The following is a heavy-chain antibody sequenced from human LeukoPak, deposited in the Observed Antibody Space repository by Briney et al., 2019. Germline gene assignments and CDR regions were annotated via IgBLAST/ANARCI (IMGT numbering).Heavy chain of an antibody. CDR3: ATDPRIAVAGTGFDY. Sequence: GASVKVSCKASGYTFTDYYMHWVQQAPGKGLEWMGLVDPEDDKAIYAEKFQGRVTITADTSTDTAHMELSSLRSEDTAVYYCATDPRIAVAGTGFDYWGQGTLVTVSS. CDR2: VDPEDDKA. V-gene: IGHV1-69-2*01. CDR1: GYTFTDYY. D-gene: IGHD6-19*01. J-gene: IGHJ4*02.